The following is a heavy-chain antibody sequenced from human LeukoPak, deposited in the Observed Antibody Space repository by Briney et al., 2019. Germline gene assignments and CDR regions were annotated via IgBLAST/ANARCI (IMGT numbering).Heavy chain of an antibody. J-gene: IGHJ4*02. CDR3: ARGVDYYGV. CDR1: GVPISSRSYY. CDR2: INHSGRT. D-gene: IGHD3-10*01. V-gene: IGHV4-39*07. Sequence: SETLSLTCSVSGVPISSRSYYWGWIRQPPGKGLEWIGEINHSGRTNYNPSLKSRVTISVDTSKKQFSLKLSSVTAADTAVYYCARGVDYYGVWGQGTLVTVSS.